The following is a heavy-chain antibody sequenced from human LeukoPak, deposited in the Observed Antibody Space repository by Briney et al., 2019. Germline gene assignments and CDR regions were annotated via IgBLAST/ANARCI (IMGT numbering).Heavy chain of an antibody. CDR3: ARDLEYTTSSGDY. Sequence: PGGSLRLSCAASGFTVSSNYMNWVRQAPGKGLEWVSYISSSGSTIFYADSVKGRFTISRDNAKNSLYLQMNSLRAEDTAVYYCARDLEYTTSSGDYWGQGTLVIVSS. J-gene: IGHJ4*02. CDR1: GFTVSSNY. CDR2: ISSSGSTI. D-gene: IGHD6-6*01. V-gene: IGHV3-48*03.